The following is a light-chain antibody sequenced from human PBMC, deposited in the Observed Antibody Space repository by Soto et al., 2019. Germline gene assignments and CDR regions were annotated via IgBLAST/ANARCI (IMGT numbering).Light chain of an antibody. Sequence: SYELTQPPSVSVSPGQTASITCSGDKLGDKYACWYQQKPGQSPVLVIYQDSKRPSGIPERFSGSNSGNTATLTISGTQAMDEADYYCQAWDSYVVFGGGTKLIVL. J-gene: IGLJ2*01. CDR1: KLGDKY. V-gene: IGLV3-1*01. CDR3: QAWDSYVV. CDR2: QDS.